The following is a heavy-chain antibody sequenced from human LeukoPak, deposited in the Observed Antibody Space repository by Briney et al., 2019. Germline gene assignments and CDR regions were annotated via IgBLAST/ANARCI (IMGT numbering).Heavy chain of an antibody. V-gene: IGHV1-46*01. Sequence: ASVKVSCKASGYTFTNYYIHWVRQAPGQGLEWMGIMNPGGRSTSYAQKFQGRVTMTRDTSTSTVYMELSSLRSEDTAVYYCAREIGPIQLHLWGSAFDYWGQGTLVTVSS. CDR1: GYTFTNYY. D-gene: IGHD5-24*01. CDR2: MNPGGRST. CDR3: AREIGPIQLHLWGSAFDY. J-gene: IGHJ4*02.